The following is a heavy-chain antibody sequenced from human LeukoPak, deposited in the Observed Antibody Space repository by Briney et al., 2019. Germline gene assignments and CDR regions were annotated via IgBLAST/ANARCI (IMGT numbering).Heavy chain of an antibody. Sequence: SETPSLTCTVSGYSISSGYYWGWIRQSPGKGLEWIGSIYHAGSTFHNPSLKSRVTISVDTSKNQFSLKVSYVTAADTAVYYCARGGKVPAGLPAEMDVWGKGTTVTVSS. J-gene: IGHJ6*04. V-gene: IGHV4-38-2*02. D-gene: IGHD2-2*02. CDR1: GYSISSGYY. CDR3: ARGGKVPAGLPAEMDV. CDR2: IYHAGST.